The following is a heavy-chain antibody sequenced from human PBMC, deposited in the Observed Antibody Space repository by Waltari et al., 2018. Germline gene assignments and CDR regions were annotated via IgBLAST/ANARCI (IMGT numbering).Heavy chain of an antibody. CDR3: AHRPGWLRGRVGFDY. D-gene: IGHD5-12*01. CDR1: GFSLSTSGVG. CDR2: IFWDDDK. Sequence: QITLKESGPTLVKPTQTLTLTCTFSGFSLSTSGVGVGWIRQPPGKALEWLALIFWDDDKRYSPSLKNRLTSTKDTSKNQVVLTMTNMDPVDTATYYCAHRPGWLRGRVGFDYWGQGTLVTVSS. J-gene: IGHJ4*02. V-gene: IGHV2-5*02.